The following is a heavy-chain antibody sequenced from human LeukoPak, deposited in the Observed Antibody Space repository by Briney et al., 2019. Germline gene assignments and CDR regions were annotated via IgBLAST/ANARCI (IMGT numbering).Heavy chain of an antibody. Sequence: GGSLRLSCAASGFTFSSYAMSWVRQAPGKGLEWVSTISGSGSSTYYADSVKGRFTISRDNSKNTLYLQMNSLRAEDTAVYYCARELVIYPTDWFDPWGQGTLVTVSS. V-gene: IGHV3-23*01. J-gene: IGHJ5*02. D-gene: IGHD3-9*01. CDR2: ISGSGSST. CDR1: GFTFSSYA. CDR3: ARELVIYPTDWFDP.